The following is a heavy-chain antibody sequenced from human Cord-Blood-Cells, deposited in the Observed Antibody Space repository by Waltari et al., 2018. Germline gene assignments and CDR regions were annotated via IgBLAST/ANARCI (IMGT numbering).Heavy chain of an antibody. CDR3: ARAFSGRNSNYYYYGMDV. J-gene: IGHJ6*02. CDR1: GGNYSRYA. Sequence: QVQLVQSGDEVKKPGTSVKVSCKASGGNYSRYAISCGGQAPGQGLEWMGGIIPIFGTANDAQKFQGRVTITADESTSTAYMELSSLRSEDTAVYYCARAFSGRNSNYYYYGMDVWGQGTTVTVSS. V-gene: IGHV1-69*12. D-gene: IGHD3-10*01. CDR2: IIPIFGTA.